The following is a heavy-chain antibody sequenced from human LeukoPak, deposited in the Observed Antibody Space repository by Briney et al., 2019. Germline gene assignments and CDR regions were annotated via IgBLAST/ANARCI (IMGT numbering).Heavy chain of an antibody. Sequence: GGSLRLSCAASGFTFSSYSMNWVRQAPGKGLEWVSSISSSSSYIYYADSVKGRFTISRDNAKNSLYLQMTSLRADDTAVYYCARRGSTTFGGVSYHGNDYWGQGTLVTVSS. CDR1: GFTFSSYS. CDR2: ISSSSSYI. D-gene: IGHD3-16*01. V-gene: IGHV3-21*01. J-gene: IGHJ4*02. CDR3: ARRGSTTFGGVSYHGNDY.